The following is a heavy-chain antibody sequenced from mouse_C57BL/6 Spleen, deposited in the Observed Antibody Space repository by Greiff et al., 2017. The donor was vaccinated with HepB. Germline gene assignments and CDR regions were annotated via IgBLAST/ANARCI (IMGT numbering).Heavy chain of an antibody. J-gene: IGHJ4*01. CDR3: ARSLYYGSRGAMDY. Sequence: VQRVESGAELVRPGTSVKVSCKASGYAFTNYLIEWVKQRPGQGLEWIGVINPGSGGTNYNEKFKGKATLTADKSSSTAYMQLSSLTSEDSAVYFCARSLYYGSRGAMDYWGQGTSVTVSS. D-gene: IGHD1-1*01. V-gene: IGHV1-54*01. CDR1: GYAFTNYL. CDR2: INPGSGGT.